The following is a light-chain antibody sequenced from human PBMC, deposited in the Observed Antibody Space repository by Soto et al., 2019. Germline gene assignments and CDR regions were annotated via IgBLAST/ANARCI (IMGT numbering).Light chain of an antibody. Sequence: QSVLTQPASVSGSPGQSITISCTGTSSDVGGYNSVSWYQHHPGKAPKLLIFEVIDRPSGVSDRFSGSKSGNTASLTISSLQFEDEADYYCCSYTTTYTLVFGGGTKLTVL. CDR1: SSDVGGYNS. CDR2: EVI. CDR3: CSYTTTYTLV. J-gene: IGLJ3*02. V-gene: IGLV2-14*01.